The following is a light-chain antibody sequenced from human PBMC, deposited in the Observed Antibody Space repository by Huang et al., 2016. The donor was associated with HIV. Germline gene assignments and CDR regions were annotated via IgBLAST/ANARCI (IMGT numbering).Light chain of an antibody. CDR2: GAS. CDR1: QDINIW. Sequence: DIQMTQSPSSLSASVGDRVNITCRASQDINIWLAWYQQKSEKAPKSLIYGASSLQSGVPSRVSGSGSGTSFTLTISSLQPEDFATYYCQQYYRYPQTFGGGTKVEI. V-gene: IGKV1D-16*01. J-gene: IGKJ4*01. CDR3: QQYYRYPQT.